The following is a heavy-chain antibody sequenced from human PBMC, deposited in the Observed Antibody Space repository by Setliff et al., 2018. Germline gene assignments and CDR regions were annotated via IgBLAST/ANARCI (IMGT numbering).Heavy chain of an antibody. Sequence: WASVKVSCKASGGFSTHAISWVRQVPGQGLEWMGGIVPILGTTDYAQNFQGRVTITTDESTSSAYLEMSNLRSEDTAVYYCASALIRRVAVAGKSQFDYRGQGTLVTVSS. D-gene: IGHD6-19*01. V-gene: IGHV1-69*05. CDR2: IVPILGTT. J-gene: IGHJ4*01. CDR3: ASALIRRVAVAGKSQFDY. CDR1: GGFSTHA.